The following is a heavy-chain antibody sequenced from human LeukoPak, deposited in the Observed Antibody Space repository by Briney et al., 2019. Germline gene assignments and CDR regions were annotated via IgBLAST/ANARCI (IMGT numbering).Heavy chain of an antibody. Sequence: SETLSLTCTVSGGSLSSSSYYWGWPRQPPGRGVEWIGSIYYSGSTYYNPSLKSRVTISVDTSKNQFSLKLSSVTAADTAVYYCARHDPYYDSRGFDYWGQGTLVTVSS. J-gene: IGHJ4*02. D-gene: IGHD3-22*01. CDR1: GGSLSSSSYY. CDR3: ARHDPYYDSRGFDY. V-gene: IGHV4-39*01. CDR2: IYYSGST.